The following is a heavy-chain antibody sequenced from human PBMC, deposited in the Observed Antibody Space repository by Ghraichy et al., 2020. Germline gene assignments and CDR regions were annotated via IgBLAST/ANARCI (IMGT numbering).Heavy chain of an antibody. Sequence: GGSLRLSCAASGFTISNYYVTWVRQAPGKGLEWVANIKQDGSDKFYVDSVKGRFTISSDNAKNSLYLQMHNLRGDDSGVYYCARDDSLGLGRGGSAFDVWGQGTVVTVSS. V-gene: IGHV3-7*03. D-gene: IGHD3-10*01. J-gene: IGHJ3*01. CDR3: ARDDSLGLGRGGSAFDV. CDR1: GFTISNYY. CDR2: IKQDGSDK.